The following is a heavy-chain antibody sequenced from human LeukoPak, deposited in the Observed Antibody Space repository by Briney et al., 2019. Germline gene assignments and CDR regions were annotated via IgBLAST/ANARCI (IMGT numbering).Heavy chain of an antibody. CDR2: SSGSGGST. D-gene: IGHD3-10*01. CDR1: GFTFSSYA. CDR3: AKDRGPRGSGSYYYGPYYFDY. Sequence: GGSLRLSCAASGFTFSSYAMSWVRQAPGKGLEWVSASSGSGGSTYYADSVKGRFTISRDNSKNTLYLQMNSLRAEDTAVYYCAKDRGPRGSGSYYYGPYYFDYWGQGTLVTVSS. J-gene: IGHJ4*02. V-gene: IGHV3-23*01.